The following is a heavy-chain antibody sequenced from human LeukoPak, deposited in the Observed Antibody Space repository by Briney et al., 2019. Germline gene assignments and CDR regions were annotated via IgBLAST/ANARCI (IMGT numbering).Heavy chain of an antibody. CDR2: INHSGST. CDR3: ARGQWLRALDY. V-gene: IGHV4-34*01. J-gene: IGHJ4*02. CDR1: GGSLSGYY. Sequence: PSETLSLTCAVYGGSLSGYYWSWIRQPPGKGLEWIGEINHSGSTNYNPSLKSRVTISVDTSKNQFTLKLSSVTAADTAVYYCARGQWLRALDYWGQGTLVTVSS. D-gene: IGHD5-12*01.